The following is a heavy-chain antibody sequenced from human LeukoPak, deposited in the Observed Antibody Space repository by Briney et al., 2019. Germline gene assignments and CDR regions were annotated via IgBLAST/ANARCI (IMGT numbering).Heavy chain of an antibody. J-gene: IGHJ6*03. Sequence: SETLSLTCTVSGGSISSYYWSWIRQPPGKGLEYIGYIYYSGSTNYNPSLKSRLTISVDTSKNQFSLKLSSVTAADTAVYYCARETSQKGAHYMDVWGKGTTVTVSS. CDR2: IYYSGST. CDR1: GGSISSYY. V-gene: IGHV4-59*01. D-gene: IGHD3-16*01. CDR3: ARETSQKGAHYMDV.